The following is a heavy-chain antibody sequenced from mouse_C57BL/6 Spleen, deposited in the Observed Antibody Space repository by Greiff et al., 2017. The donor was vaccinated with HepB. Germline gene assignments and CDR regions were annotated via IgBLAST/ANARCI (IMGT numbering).Heavy chain of an antibody. D-gene: IGHD1-1*01. CDR2: ILPGSGST. J-gene: IGHJ1*03. V-gene: IGHV1-9*01. CDR3: ARLMTTVVATWSHWYFDV. CDR1: GYTFTGYW. Sequence: VQLQQSGAELMKPGASVKLSCKATGYTFTGYWIEWVKQRPGHGLEWIGEILPGSGSTNYNEKFKGKATFTADTSSNTAYMQLSSLTTEDSAIYYGARLMTTVVATWSHWYFDVWGTGTTVTVSS.